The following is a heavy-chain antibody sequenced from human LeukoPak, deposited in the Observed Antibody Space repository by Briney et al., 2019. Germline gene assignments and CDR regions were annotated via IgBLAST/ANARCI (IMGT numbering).Heavy chain of an antibody. D-gene: IGHD3-10*01. J-gene: IGHJ4*02. CDR3: AREEQSVGPYFDY. Sequence: SQTLSLTCTVSGGSISSGDYYWSWIRQPPGKGLEWIGYIYYNGSTYYNLSLKSRVTMSMDTSKNQFSLRLNSVTAADTALYFCAREEQSVGPYFDYWGQGILVTVSS. CDR1: GGSISSGDYY. V-gene: IGHV4-30-4*01. CDR2: IYYNGST.